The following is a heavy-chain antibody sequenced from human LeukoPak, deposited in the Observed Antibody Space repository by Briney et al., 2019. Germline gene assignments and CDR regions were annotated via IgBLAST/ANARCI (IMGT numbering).Heavy chain of an antibody. CDR1: GGSFSGYY. J-gene: IGHJ6*02. CDR3: ARGRKVVTSKMGMDV. Sequence: SETLSLTCAVYGGSFSGYYWSWIRQPPGKGLEWIGEINHSGSTNYNPSLKSRVTISVDTSKNQFSLKLSSVTAADTAVYYCARGRKVVTSKMGMDVWGQGTTVTVS. V-gene: IGHV4-34*01. D-gene: IGHD2-21*02. CDR2: INHSGST.